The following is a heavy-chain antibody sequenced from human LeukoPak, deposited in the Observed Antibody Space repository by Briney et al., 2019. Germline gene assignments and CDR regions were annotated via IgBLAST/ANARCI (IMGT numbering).Heavy chain of an antibody. CDR1: GYTLTNYY. J-gene: IGHJ4*02. V-gene: IGHV1-46*01. CDR3: AREESGGYFDY. CDR2: INPTGSST. D-gene: IGHD2-8*02. Sequence: ASLKVSCKASGYTLTNYYMHWVRQAPGQGLEWMGLINPTGSSTNYAQKFRGRVTMTRDTSTSTVYMELSSLRSEDTAVYYCAREESGGYFDYWGQGTLVTVSS.